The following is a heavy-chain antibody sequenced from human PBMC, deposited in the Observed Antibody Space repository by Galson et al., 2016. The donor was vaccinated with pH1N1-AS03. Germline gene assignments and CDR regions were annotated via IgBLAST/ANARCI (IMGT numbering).Heavy chain of an antibody. CDR1: GFSLTTSAVG. J-gene: IGHJ4*02. D-gene: IGHD6-19*01. CDR2: IYWDDTK. Sequence: PALVKPTQTLTLTCTFSGFSLTTSAVGVVRIRQPPGKALEWLALIYWDDTKLYSPSLKSRLTITKDTSKNQVVLTMTNLDPVDTATYYCAHTSGWLPDKWGQGALVTVSS. CDR3: AHTSGWLPDK. V-gene: IGHV2-5*02.